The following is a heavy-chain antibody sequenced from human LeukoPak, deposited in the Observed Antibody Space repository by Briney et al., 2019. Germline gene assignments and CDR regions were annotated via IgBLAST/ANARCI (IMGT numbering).Heavy chain of an antibody. J-gene: IGHJ4*02. D-gene: IGHD1-26*01. V-gene: IGHV1-18*01. CDR1: GGTFSSYA. CDR3: ARDRGGSYSHLDY. Sequence: GSSVKVSCKASGGTFSSYALSWVRQAPGQGLEWMGWISAYNGNTNYAQKLQGRVTMTTDTSTSTAYMELRSLRSDDTAVYYCARDRGGSYSHLDYWGQGTLVTVSS. CDR2: ISAYNGNT.